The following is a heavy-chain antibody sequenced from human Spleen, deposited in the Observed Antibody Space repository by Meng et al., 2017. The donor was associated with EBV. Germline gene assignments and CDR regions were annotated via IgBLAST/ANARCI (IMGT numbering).Heavy chain of an antibody. D-gene: IGHD3-9*01. Sequence: QVAMQESGPGLVEPSGTLSLTRAVSGGSICSINWWSWVRQPPGKGLEWIGEIYHRGSTNYNPSLKSRVTRSVDKSKNQCSLKLSSVTAADTAVYYCARDLTGYSADHYWGQGTLVTASS. CDR1: GGSICSINW. CDR3: ARDLTGYSADHY. V-gene: IGHV4-4*02. J-gene: IGHJ4*02. CDR2: IYHRGST.